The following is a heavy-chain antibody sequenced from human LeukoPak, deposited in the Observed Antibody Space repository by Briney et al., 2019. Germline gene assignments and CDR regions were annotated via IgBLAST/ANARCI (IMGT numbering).Heavy chain of an antibody. Sequence: ASVKVSCKASGYIFTSYGISWVRQAAGQGLEWMGRINAYNGNTNYAQKFQGRVTMTTDTSTSTAYIELRSLRSDDTAVYHCARDFGSTWYGLDVWCQGTTVTVSS. CDR2: INAYNGNT. J-gene: IGHJ6*02. D-gene: IGHD6-13*01. CDR3: ARDFGSTWYGLDV. V-gene: IGHV1-18*01. CDR1: GYIFTSYG.